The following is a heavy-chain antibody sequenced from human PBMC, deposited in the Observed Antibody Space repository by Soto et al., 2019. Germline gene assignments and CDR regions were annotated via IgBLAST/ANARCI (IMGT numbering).Heavy chain of an antibody. Sequence: ASVKVSCKASGYTFTSYGISWVRQAPGQGLEWMGWISAYNGNTNYAQKLQGRVTMTTDTSTSTAYMELRSLRSDDTAVYYCARDASMDYGDYVYFQHWGQGTLVTVYS. D-gene: IGHD4-17*01. CDR1: GYTFTSYG. CDR3: ARDASMDYGDYVYFQH. CDR2: ISAYNGNT. J-gene: IGHJ1*01. V-gene: IGHV1-18*01.